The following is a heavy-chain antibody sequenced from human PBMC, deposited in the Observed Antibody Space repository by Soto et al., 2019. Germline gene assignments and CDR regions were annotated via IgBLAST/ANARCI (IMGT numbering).Heavy chain of an antibody. V-gene: IGHV1-3*01. Sequence: GASVKVSWKASGYTFTSYAMHLVRPAPGQKLDWMGWINAGNGNTKYSQKFQGRVTITRDTSASTAYMELSSLRSEDTAVYYCATAVTGTTLPRYYYYGMDVWGQGATVTVSS. CDR1: GYTFTSYA. CDR2: INAGNGNT. CDR3: ATAVTGTTLPRYYYYGMDV. J-gene: IGHJ6*02. D-gene: IGHD1-7*01.